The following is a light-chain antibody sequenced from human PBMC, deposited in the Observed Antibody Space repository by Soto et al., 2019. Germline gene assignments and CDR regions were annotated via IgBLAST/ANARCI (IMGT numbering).Light chain of an antibody. CDR3: QRYKSAPPLFT. J-gene: IGKJ3*01. Sequence: DIQMTQSPSSLSASVGDRVTITCRASQDISNSLAWYQQKPGKVPKLVIYAASTLQSGVPSRFSGSGSGTDCTLNISSLQPEDVATYYCQRYKSAPPLFTFGPGTKVEIK. CDR2: AAS. CDR1: QDISNS. V-gene: IGKV1-27*01.